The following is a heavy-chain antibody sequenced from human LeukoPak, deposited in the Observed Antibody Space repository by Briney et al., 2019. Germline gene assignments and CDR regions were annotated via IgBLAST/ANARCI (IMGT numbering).Heavy chain of an antibody. CDR3: ARSGGYTGYDSVDY. CDR2: IYPGDSDT. Sequence: GESLQISCKGSGYSFTSYWIGWGRQLPGKGLEWMGIIYPGDSDTRYSPSFQGQVTISADKSISTPYLQWSSLKASDTAMYYCARSGGYTGYDSVDYWGQGTLVTVSS. V-gene: IGHV5-51*01. D-gene: IGHD5-12*01. CDR1: GYSFTSYW. J-gene: IGHJ4*02.